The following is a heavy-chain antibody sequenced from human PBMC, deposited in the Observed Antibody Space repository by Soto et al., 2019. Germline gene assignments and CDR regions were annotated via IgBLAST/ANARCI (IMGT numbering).Heavy chain of an antibody. V-gene: IGHV1-69*01. D-gene: IGHD3-22*01. CDR2: IIPIFGTA. CDR3: ARVRNYYDSSGYYYFDY. CDR1: GGTFSSYA. J-gene: IGHJ4*02. Sequence: QVQLVQSGAEVKKPGSSVKVSCKASGGTFSSYAISWVRQAPGQGLEWMGGIIPIFGTANYAQKFQGRVTITADESTSTAYMELSSLRSEDTAVYYCARVRNYYDSSGYYYFDYWGQRTLVTVSS.